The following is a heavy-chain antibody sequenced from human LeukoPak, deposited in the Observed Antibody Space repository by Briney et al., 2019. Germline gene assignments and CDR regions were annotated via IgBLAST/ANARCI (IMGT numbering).Heavy chain of an antibody. CDR3: ARDSSGYFDY. CDR1: GFSFSNFW. CDR2: IRPDGSGT. D-gene: IGHD3-22*01. V-gene: IGHV3-7*01. Sequence: GGSLRLSCAASGFSFSNFWMRWVRQAPGKGLEWVANIRPDGSGTDYMDSVKGRFTISRDNAKNSLYLQMNSLRAGDTAVYYCARDSSGYFDYWGQGALVTVSS. J-gene: IGHJ4*02.